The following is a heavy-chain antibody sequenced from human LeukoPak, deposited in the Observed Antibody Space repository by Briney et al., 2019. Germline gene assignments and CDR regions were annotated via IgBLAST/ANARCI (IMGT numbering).Heavy chain of an antibody. D-gene: IGHD2-21*02. Sequence: KPSETLSLTCTVSGGSITSYYWSWIRQPPGKGLEWIGEINHSGSTNYNPSLKSRVTISVDTSKNQFSLKLSSVTAADTAVYYCARGDFVGDYWFDPWGQGTLVTVSP. CDR3: ARGDFVGDYWFDP. CDR1: GGSITSYY. J-gene: IGHJ5*02. V-gene: IGHV4-34*01. CDR2: INHSGST.